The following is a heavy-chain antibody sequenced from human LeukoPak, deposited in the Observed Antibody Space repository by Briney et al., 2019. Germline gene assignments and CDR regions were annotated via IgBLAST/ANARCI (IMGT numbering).Heavy chain of an antibody. V-gene: IGHV3-23*01. CDR3: ARDYADYVGFFFFDH. D-gene: IGHD4-17*01. CDR1: GFAFTNYA. CDR2: ISDSGGST. Sequence: GGSLRLSCAASGFAFTNYAMNWVRLAPGKGLEWASSISDSGGSTYYADSAKGRFTISRDNSKNTLYLQMDSLRAEDTAVYYCARDYADYVGFFFFDHWGQGTLVTVSS. J-gene: IGHJ4*02.